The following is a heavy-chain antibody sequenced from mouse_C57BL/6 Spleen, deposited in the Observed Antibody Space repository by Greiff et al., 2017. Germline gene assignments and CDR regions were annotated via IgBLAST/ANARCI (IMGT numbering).Heavy chain of an antibody. CDR2: INPSNGGT. D-gene: IGHD1-1*01. CDR1: GYTFTSYW. CDR3: ARRAAYYGSSYERFDY. J-gene: IGHJ2*01. Sequence: QVQLQQPGTELVKPGASVKLSCKASGYTFTSYWMHWVKPRPGQGLEWIGNINPSNGGTNYNEKFKSKATLTVDKSSSTAYMQLSSLTSEDSAVYYCARRAAYYGSSYERFDYWGQGTTLTVSS. V-gene: IGHV1-53*01.